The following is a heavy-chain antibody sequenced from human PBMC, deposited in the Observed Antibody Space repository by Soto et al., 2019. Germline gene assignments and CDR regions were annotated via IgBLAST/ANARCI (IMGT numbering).Heavy chain of an antibody. CDR1: GYTFTTCH. V-gene: IGHV1-46*01. Sequence: SVKVSCKASGYTFTTCHVHWVRQAPGQGLEWMGIINARSGSTNYAQKFQGRVTLTRDTSTSTVSMELSSLRSEDTAIYYCARDSSIYPLRYYGMDVWGQGSTVTVSS. CDR3: ARDSSIYPLRYYGMDV. J-gene: IGHJ6*02. CDR2: INARSGST.